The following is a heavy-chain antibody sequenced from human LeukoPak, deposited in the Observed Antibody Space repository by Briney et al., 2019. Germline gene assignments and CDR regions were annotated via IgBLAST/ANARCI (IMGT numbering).Heavy chain of an antibody. CDR1: GGSFSGYY. D-gene: IGHD3-22*01. V-gene: IGHV4-34*01. Sequence: SETLSLTCAVYGGSFSGYYWSWIRQPPGKGLEWIGEINHSGSTNYNPSLKSRVTISVDTSKNQFSLKLSSVTAADTAVYYCARLGSSGLWGQGTLVTVSS. CDR2: INHSGST. CDR3: ARLGSSGL. J-gene: IGHJ4*02.